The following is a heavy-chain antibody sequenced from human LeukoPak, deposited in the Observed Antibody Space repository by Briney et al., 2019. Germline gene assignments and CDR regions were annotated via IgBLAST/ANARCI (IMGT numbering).Heavy chain of an antibody. D-gene: IGHD3-3*01. CDR3: ARVSIFGVDYYYYMDV. CDR2: ISAYNGNT. Sequence: ASVKVSCKASGYTFTSYGISWVRQAPGQGLEWMGWISAYNGNTNYAQKLQGRVTMTTDTSTSTAYMELRSLRSDDTAVYYCARVSIFGVDYYYYMDVWGKGPRSPSP. V-gene: IGHV1-18*01. CDR1: GYTFTSYG. J-gene: IGHJ6*03.